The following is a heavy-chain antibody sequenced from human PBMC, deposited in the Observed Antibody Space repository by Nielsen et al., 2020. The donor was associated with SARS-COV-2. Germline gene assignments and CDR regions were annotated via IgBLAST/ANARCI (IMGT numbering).Heavy chain of an antibody. CDR3: VGDTGGRWGEL. J-gene: IGHJ4*02. V-gene: IGHV3-74*01. CDR2: INNDGSST. D-gene: IGHD2-15*01. Sequence: GESLKISCVASGFTFSSHWMHWVRQVPGKGLLWLSRINNDGSSTSYADSVKGRFTISRDNAKNTLWLEMNSLRVDDPAVYYCVGDTGGRWGELWGQGTLVTVSS. CDR1: GFTFSSHW.